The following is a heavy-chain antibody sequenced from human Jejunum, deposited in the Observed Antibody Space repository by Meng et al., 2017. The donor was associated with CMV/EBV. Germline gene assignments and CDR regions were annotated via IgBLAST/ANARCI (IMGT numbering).Heavy chain of an antibody. CDR2: IYYSGST. J-gene: IGHJ4*02. D-gene: IGHD3-16*01. CDR1: GGSISSGDYY. Sequence: QGQLQESGQGLVKPSQSLSLTCTVPGGSISSGDYYWSWIRQPPGKGLEWLGYIYYSGSTYYNPSLKSRVTMSVDTSKNQFSLKLSSVTAVDTAVYYCAREGGLKRFDSWGQGTLVTVSS. V-gene: IGHV4-30-4*08. CDR3: AREGGLKRFDS.